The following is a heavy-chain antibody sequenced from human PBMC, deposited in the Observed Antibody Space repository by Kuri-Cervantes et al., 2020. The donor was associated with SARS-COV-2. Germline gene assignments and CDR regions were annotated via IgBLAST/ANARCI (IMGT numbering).Heavy chain of an antibody. D-gene: IGHD3-22*01. CDR3: ARDRPVGYYDSSGYQGGGY. CDR1: GFTFSSYS. J-gene: IGHJ4*02. Sequence: GESLKISCAASGFTFSSYSMNWVRQAPGKGLEWVSSISSSSSYIYCADSVKGRFTISRDNAKNSLYLQMNSLRAEDTAVYYCARDRPVGYYDSSGYQGGGYWGQGTLVTVSS. CDR2: ISSSSSYI. V-gene: IGHV3-21*01.